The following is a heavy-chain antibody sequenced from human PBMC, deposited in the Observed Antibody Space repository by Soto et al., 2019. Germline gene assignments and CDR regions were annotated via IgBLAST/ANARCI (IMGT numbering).Heavy chain of an antibody. D-gene: IGHD6-13*01. CDR1: GGSISSSCCY. Sequence: SETLSLTCTVSGGSISSSCCYWGWIRQSPGKGLEWIGSIYYRGNTYYNPSLKSRFPISVATSKHQLSLKMSSVTATDTAVDYCARQKDTSSRYLLPDNWGQGALVTVSS. CDR2: IYYRGNT. V-gene: IGHV4-39*01. CDR3: ARQKDTSSRYLLPDN. J-gene: IGHJ4*02.